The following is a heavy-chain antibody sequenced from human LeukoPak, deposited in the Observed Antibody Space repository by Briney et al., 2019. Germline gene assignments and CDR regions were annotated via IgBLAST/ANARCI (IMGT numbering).Heavy chain of an antibody. J-gene: IGHJ5*02. CDR2: ISSSSSNI. CDR3: AREATVNIVVVPAPNWFDP. V-gene: IGHV3-21*01. D-gene: IGHD2-2*01. Sequence: GGSLRLSCAASGFTFSSYSMNWVRQAPGKGLEWVSSISSSSSNIYYADSVKGRFTISRDNAKNSLYLQMNSLRAEDTAVYYCAREATVNIVVVPAPNWFDPWGQGALVTVSS. CDR1: GFTFSSYS.